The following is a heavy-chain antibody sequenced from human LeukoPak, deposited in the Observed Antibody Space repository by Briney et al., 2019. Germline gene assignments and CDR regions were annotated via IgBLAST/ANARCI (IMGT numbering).Heavy chain of an antibody. CDR3: AKDKASMINRFDY. V-gene: IGHV3-23*01. J-gene: IGHJ4*02. Sequence: GGSLRLSCAASEFTFSSYAMSWVRQPPGKGLEWVSVISGSGGSTNYADSVKGRFTISRDNSKNTLYLQMNSLRAEDTAVYYCAKDKASMINRFDYWGQGTLVTVSS. CDR1: EFTFSSYA. CDR2: ISGSGGST. D-gene: IGHD3-16*01.